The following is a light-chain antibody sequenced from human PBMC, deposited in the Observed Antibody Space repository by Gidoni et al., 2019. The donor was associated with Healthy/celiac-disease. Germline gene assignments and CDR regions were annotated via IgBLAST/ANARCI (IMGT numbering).Light chain of an antibody. V-gene: IGKV3-15*01. Sequence: ELVMTQSPATLSVAPGERATLSCRASQSFSSNLAWYQQIPGQAPRLLNYGASTRATGIPARFSGSGSGPEFTLTISSLQSEDFAVYYCQQYNTWPWTFGQGTKVEIK. CDR2: GAS. J-gene: IGKJ1*01. CDR1: QSFSSN. CDR3: QQYNTWPWT.